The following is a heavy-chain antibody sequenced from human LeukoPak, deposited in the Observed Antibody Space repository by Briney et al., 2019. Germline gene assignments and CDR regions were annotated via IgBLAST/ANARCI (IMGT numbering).Heavy chain of an antibody. D-gene: IGHD5-24*01. CDR3: ARTNVEMATTFDY. V-gene: IGHV4-59*11. CDR1: GGSISSHY. J-gene: IGHJ4*02. Sequence: SETLSLTCTVSGGSISSHYWSWIRQPPGKGLEWIAYIYHTGSTNYNPSLKSRVTISVDTSKNQFSLKLSSVTAAGTAVYYCARTNVEMATTFDYWGQGTLVTVSS. CDR2: IYHTGST.